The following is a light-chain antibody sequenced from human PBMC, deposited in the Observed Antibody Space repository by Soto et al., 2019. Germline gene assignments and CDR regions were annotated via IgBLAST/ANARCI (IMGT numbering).Light chain of an antibody. V-gene: IGLV1-40*01. CDR3: QSYDSSLSGYV. CDR1: NSNIGAGYD. Sequence: QSVLTQPPSVSGAPGQRVTISCTGSNSNIGAGYDVHWYQQLPGTAPQLLIYGNNNRPSGVPDRFSGSKSATSASLAITGLQAEDEADFYCQSYDSSLSGYVFGTGTKVTVL. CDR2: GNN. J-gene: IGLJ1*01.